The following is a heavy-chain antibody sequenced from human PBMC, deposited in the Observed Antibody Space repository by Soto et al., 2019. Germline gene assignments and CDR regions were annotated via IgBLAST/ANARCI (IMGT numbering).Heavy chain of an antibody. CDR3: ARWGDFWSGYYGARAGDDFDI. CDR1: GYSFTSYW. CDR2: IYPGDSDT. D-gene: IGHD3-3*01. Sequence: GESLKISCKGSGYSFTSYWIGWVRQMPGKGLEWMGIIYPGDSDTRYSPSFQGQVTISADKSISTAYLQWSSLKASDTAMYYCARWGDFWSGYYGARAGDDFDIWGQGTMVTVSS. J-gene: IGHJ3*02. V-gene: IGHV5-51*01.